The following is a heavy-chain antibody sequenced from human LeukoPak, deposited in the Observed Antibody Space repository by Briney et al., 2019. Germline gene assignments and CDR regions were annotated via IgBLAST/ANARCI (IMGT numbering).Heavy chain of an antibody. J-gene: IGHJ4*02. D-gene: IGHD5/OR15-5a*01. CDR2: MTGSGGST. CDR3: ASRPPDETYLGVCDY. Sequence: GGSLRLSCVASGLSFSSHTMTWVRQAPGKGLEWVSGMTGSGGSTYYAESVKGRLTISRDTSKNTLYLQMNNLRAEDTAVYFCASRPPDETYLGVCDYWGQGTLVTVSS. V-gene: IGHV3-23*01. CDR1: GLSFSSHT.